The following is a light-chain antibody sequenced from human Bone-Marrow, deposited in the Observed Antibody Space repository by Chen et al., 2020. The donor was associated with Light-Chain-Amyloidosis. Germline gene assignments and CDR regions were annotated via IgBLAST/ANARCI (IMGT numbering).Light chain of an antibody. J-gene: IGLJ2*01. CDR1: TSDVGGDNY. CDR3: RSDTSIGKVV. V-gene: IGLV2-14*01. Sequence: QSVLTQPAAVSGSPGQSLTISCTGTTSDVGGDNYVSWYQQYPGKAPKLMISEVSDRPSGVSNLFSGTKSGNAASLTISGLQAEDEADYYCRSDTSIGKVVFGGGTTVTVL. CDR2: EVS.